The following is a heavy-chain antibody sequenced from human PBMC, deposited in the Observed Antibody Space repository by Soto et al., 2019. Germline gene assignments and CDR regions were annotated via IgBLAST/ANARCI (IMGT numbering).Heavy chain of an antibody. J-gene: IGHJ6*02. Sequence: SETLSLTCTVSGGSISSSSYYWGWIRQPPGKGLEWIGSIYYSGSTYYNPSLKSRVTISVDTSKNQFSLKLSSVTAADTAVYYCARHQDYSNYFYYYGMDVWGQGTTVTVSS. D-gene: IGHD4-4*01. CDR3: ARHQDYSNYFYYYGMDV. CDR2: IYYSGST. CDR1: GGSISSSSYY. V-gene: IGHV4-39*01.